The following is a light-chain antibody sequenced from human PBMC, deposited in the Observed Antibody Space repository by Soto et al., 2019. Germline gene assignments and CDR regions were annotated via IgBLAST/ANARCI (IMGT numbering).Light chain of an antibody. Sequence: QSVLTQPPSVTGAPGQRVTISCTGSSSNIGAGYNVHWYQHLPGTAPKVLIYGNRHRPSGVPDRFSGSKSGTSASLAITGLQADDEADYYCQSSYISLSGVVFGGGTKLTVL. CDR1: SSNIGAGYN. V-gene: IGLV1-40*01. J-gene: IGLJ2*01. CDR3: QSSYISLSGVV. CDR2: GNR.